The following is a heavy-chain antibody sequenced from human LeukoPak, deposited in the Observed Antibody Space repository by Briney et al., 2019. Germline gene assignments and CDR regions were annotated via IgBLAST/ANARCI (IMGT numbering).Heavy chain of an antibody. J-gene: IGHJ3*02. CDR2: IYYSGST. D-gene: IGHD6-13*01. V-gene: IGHV4-59*01. CDR1: GGSISSYY. CDR3: ASDRVAAAGNDAFDI. Sequence: PSETLSLTCTVSGGSISSYYWSWIRQPPGKGLEWIGYIYYSGSTNYNPSLKSRVTISVDTSKNQFSLKLSSVTAADTAVYYCASDRVAAAGNDAFDIWGQGTMVTVSS.